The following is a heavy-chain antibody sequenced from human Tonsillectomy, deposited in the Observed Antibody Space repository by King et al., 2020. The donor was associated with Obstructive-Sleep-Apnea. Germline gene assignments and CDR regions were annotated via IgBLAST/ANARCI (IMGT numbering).Heavy chain of an antibody. CDR2: IKQDGSEK. D-gene: IGHD2-2*01. Sequence: DVQLVESGGGLVQPGGFLRLSCAASGFTFSSSWMSWVRQAPGKGLEWVANIKQDGSEKYYVDSVTGRFTISRDNAENSLYLQMNSLRGEDTAVYYCARDLYCSTIDCYQGSGVFDYWGQGSLVTVSS. J-gene: IGHJ4*02. CDR1: GFTFSSSW. CDR3: ARDLYCSTIDCYQGSGVFDY. V-gene: IGHV3-7*03.